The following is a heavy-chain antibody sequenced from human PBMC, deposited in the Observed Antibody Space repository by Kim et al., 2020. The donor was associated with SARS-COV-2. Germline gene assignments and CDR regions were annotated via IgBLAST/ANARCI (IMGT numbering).Heavy chain of an antibody. D-gene: IGHD2-8*02. CDR3: ARRGGLSRYWQL. Sequence: SETLSLTCAVYGGSFSGYYWSWIRQPPGKGLEWIGEINHSGSTNYNPSLKSRVTISVDTSKNQFSLKLSSVTAADTAVYYCARRGGLSRYWQLWGQGTLVTVSS. J-gene: IGHJ4*02. CDR2: INHSGST. V-gene: IGHV4-34*01. CDR1: GGSFSGYY.